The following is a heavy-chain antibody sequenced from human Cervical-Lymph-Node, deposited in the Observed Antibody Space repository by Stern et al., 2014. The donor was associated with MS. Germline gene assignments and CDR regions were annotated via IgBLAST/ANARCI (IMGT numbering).Heavy chain of an antibody. D-gene: IGHD6-13*01. CDR2: IYHAGTT. CDR3: VRALGSSSFRYWFDP. J-gene: IGHJ5*02. V-gene: IGHV4-4*02. Sequence: QVQLVESGPGLVKPSGTLSLTCAVSGDSISSSNWWSWVRQSPGKGLEWVGDIYHAGTTNYNSTLKSRLPISEDTSKTNFPQNLTFVTAADTAVYYCVRALGSSSFRYWFDPWGQGTLVIVSS. CDR1: GDSISSSNW.